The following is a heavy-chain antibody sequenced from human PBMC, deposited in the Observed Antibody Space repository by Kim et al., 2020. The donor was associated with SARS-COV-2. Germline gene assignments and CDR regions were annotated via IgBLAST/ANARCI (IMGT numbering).Heavy chain of an antibody. CDR2: ISYDGSNK. V-gene: IGHV3-30*18. Sequence: GGSLRLSCAASGFTFSSYGMHWVRQAPGKGLEWVAVISYDGSNKYYADSVKGRFTISRDNSKNTLYLQMNSLRAEDTAVYYCAKDRGEYYYDSSGYSANYYFDYWGQGTLVTVSS. J-gene: IGHJ4*02. CDR3: AKDRGEYYYDSSGYSANYYFDY. D-gene: IGHD3-22*01. CDR1: GFTFSSYG.